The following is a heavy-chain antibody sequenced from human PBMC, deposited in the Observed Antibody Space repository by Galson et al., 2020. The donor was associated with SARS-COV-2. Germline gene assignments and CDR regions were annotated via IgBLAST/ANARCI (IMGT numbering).Heavy chain of an antibody. Sequence: QLGESLKISCAASGFTFSSYGMHWVRQAPGKGLEWVAVIWYDGSNKYYADSVKGRFTISRDKSKNTLYLQMNSLRAEDTAVYYCAREGLDASLRFDYWGQGTLVTVSS. J-gene: IGHJ4*02. V-gene: IGHV3-33*01. CDR1: GFTFSSYG. CDR2: IWYDGSNK. CDR3: AREGLDASLRFDY. D-gene: IGHD3-3*01.